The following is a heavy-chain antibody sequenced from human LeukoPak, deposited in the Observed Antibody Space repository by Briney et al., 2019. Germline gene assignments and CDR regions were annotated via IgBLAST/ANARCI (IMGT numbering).Heavy chain of an antibody. CDR3: ARQMNTVTADY. J-gene: IGHJ4*02. CDR1: GGSISSSSYY. Sequence: PSETLSLTYTVSGGSISSSSYYWGWIRQPPGKGLEWIGSIYYSGSTYYNPSLNSRVTISIDTSKNQFSLRLSSVTAADTAVYYCARQMNTVTADYWGQGTLVTVSS. D-gene: IGHD4-17*01. V-gene: IGHV4-39*01. CDR2: IYYSGST.